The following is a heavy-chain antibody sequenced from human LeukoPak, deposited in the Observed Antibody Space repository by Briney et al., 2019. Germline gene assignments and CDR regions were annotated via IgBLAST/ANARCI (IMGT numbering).Heavy chain of an antibody. Sequence: PGGSLRLSCAASGFTFSSYGMHWVRQAPGKGLEWVAVIWYDGSNKYYADSVKGRFTISRDNSKNTLYLQMNSLRAEDTAVYYCARDRLTMVRGVSYYFDYWGQGTLVTVSS. CDR3: ARDRLTMVRGVSYYFDY. J-gene: IGHJ4*02. CDR1: GFTFSSYG. V-gene: IGHV3-33*01. CDR2: IWYDGSNK. D-gene: IGHD3-10*01.